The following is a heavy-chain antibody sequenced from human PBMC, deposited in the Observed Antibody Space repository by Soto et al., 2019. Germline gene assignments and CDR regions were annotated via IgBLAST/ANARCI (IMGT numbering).Heavy chain of an antibody. CDR1: GFTFSSYS. D-gene: IGHD2-2*01. Sequence: GGSLRLSCAASGFTFSSYSMNWVRQAPGKGLEWVSSISSSSSYMYYADSVKGRFTISRDNAKNSLYLQMNSLRAEDTAVYYCARDRRGGLPAFDYWGQGTLVTV. CDR3: ARDRRGGLPAFDY. V-gene: IGHV3-21*01. CDR2: ISSSSSYM. J-gene: IGHJ4*02.